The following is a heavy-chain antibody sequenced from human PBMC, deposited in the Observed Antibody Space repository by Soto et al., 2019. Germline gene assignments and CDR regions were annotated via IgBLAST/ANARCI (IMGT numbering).Heavy chain of an antibody. CDR3: ARDGAAAGTGLYNWFDP. D-gene: IGHD6-13*01. CDR1: GYTFTSYY. J-gene: IGHJ5*02. V-gene: IGHV1-46*03. CDR2: INPSGGST. Sequence: ASLKVSCKASGYTFTSYYMHWVRQAPGQGLEWMGIINPSGGSTSYAQKFQGRVTMTRDTSTSTVYMELSSLRSEDTAVYYCARDGAAAGTGLYNWFDPWGQGTLVTVSS.